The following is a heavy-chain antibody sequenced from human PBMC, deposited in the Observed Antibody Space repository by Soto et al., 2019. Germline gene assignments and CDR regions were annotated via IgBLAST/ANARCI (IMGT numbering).Heavy chain of an antibody. D-gene: IGHD2-2*03. CDR2: IDPSDSYT. J-gene: IGHJ4*02. V-gene: IGHV5-10-1*03. CDR1: GYSFTSYW. Sequence: EVQLVQSGAEVKKPGESLRISCKGSGYSFTSYWISWVRQMPGKGLEWMGRIDPSDSYTNYSPSFQGHVTISADKSISTAYLQWSSLKASDTAMYYCARQVCGYCSSTSCPGGIDYWGQGTLVTVSS. CDR3: ARQVCGYCSSTSCPGGIDY.